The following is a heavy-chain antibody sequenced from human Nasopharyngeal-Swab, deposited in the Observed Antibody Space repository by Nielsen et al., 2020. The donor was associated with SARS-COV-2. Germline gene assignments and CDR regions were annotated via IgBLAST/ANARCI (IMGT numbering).Heavy chain of an antibody. CDR3: ARNMGYFHTSIWLDP. CDR2: IYPDHSGT. CDR1: GYDFAGYW. V-gene: IGHV5-51*01. Sequence: GESLKISCKTSGYDFAGYWIAWVRQKPGQGLEWMGIIYPDHSGTKYSPSFRGQVTFSVEKSISTAYLQWSNLEASDTAMYYCARNMGYFHTSIWLDPWGQGTLVTVSS. J-gene: IGHJ5*02. D-gene: IGHD2/OR15-2a*01.